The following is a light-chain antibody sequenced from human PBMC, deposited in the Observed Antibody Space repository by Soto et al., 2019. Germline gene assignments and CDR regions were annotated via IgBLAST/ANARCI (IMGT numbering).Light chain of an antibody. J-gene: IGKJ2*01. V-gene: IGKV3-20*01. CDR2: DTS. CDR3: QQYGGSPLYT. CDR1: QTISHTY. Sequence: EIVLTQSPGTLSLSPGDRATLSCRASQTISHTYLAWYQQKPGQAPRLLIHDTSKRATGIPDRFSGSGSGTDFTLTLSRLEPEDFAVYYCQQYGGSPLYTFGQGTKLEIK.